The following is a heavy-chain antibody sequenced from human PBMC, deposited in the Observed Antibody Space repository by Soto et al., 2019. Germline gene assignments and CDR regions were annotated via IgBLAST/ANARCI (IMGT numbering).Heavy chain of an antibody. D-gene: IGHD3-22*01. V-gene: IGHV3-48*03. Sequence: GSLRLSCAASGFTFSSYEMNWVRQAPGKGLEWVSYISSSGSTIYYADSVKGRFTISRDNAKNSLYLQMNSLRAEDTAVYYCARKIEVVVITNYYYAMDVWGQGTRVTVSS. CDR2: ISSSGSTI. CDR3: ARKIEVVVITNYYYAMDV. J-gene: IGHJ6*02. CDR1: GFTFSSYE.